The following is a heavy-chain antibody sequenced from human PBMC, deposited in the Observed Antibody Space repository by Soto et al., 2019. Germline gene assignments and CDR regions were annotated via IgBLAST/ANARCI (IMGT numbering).Heavy chain of an antibody. Sequence: GASVKVSCKASGYTFTSYGIAWMRQAPGQGLEWMGWISAYNGNTDYAQKVHGRVTMTSDTSTGTAYMELGSLRSDDTAVYYCARAVATIQLWFPDYWGQGTLVTVSS. CDR1: GYTFTSYG. CDR3: ARAVATIQLWFPDY. D-gene: IGHD5-12*01. J-gene: IGHJ4*02. CDR2: ISAYNGNT. V-gene: IGHV1-18*01.